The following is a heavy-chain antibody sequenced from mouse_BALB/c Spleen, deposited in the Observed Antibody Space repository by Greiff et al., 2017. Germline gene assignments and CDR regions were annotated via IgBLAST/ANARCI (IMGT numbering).Heavy chain of an antibody. D-gene: IGHD2-4*01. CDR2: ISYSGST. Sequence: EVQVVESGPSLVKPSQTLSLTCSVTGDSITSGYWNWIRKFPGNKLEYMGYISYSGSTYYNPSLKSRISITRDTSKNQYYLQLNSVTTEDTATYYCARGDDYWAWFAYWGQGTLVTVSA. CDR1: GDSITSGY. J-gene: IGHJ3*01. CDR3: ARGDDYWAWFAY. V-gene: IGHV3-8*02.